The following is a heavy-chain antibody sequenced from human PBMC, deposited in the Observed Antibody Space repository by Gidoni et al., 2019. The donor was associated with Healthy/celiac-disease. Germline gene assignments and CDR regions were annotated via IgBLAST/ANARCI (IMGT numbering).Heavy chain of an antibody. V-gene: IGHV4-34*01. D-gene: IGHD3-16*01. CDR1: GGSFSGYY. Sequence: QVQLQQWGAGLLKPSATLSLTCAVYGGSFSGYYWSWIRQPPGKGLEWIGEINHSGSTNYNPSLKSRVTISVDTSKNQFSLKLSSGTAADTAVYYCARGLKLRRDPILYYYYGMDVWGQGTTVTVSS. CDR2: INHSGST. J-gene: IGHJ6*02. CDR3: ARGLKLRRDPILYYYYGMDV.